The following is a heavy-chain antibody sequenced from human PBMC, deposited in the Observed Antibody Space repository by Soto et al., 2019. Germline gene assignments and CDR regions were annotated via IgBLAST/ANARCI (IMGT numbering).Heavy chain of an antibody. J-gene: IGHJ4*02. CDR3: VMGYYFDY. D-gene: IGHD2-8*01. Sequence: EVQLVESGGGLVQPGGSLRLSCAASGLTFSSYSMNWVRQAPGKGLEWVSDISTSSTTIHYADSVKGRFTISRDNAKNSLYLQMNNLRAEDTAVYYGVMGYYFDYWGQGSLVTVSS. V-gene: IGHV3-48*01. CDR1: GLTFSSYS. CDR2: ISTSSTTI.